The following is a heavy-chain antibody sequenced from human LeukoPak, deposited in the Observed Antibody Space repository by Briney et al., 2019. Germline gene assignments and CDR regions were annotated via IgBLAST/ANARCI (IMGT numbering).Heavy chain of an antibody. CDR2: INHSGST. Sequence: SETLSLTCAVYGGSFSGYYWSWIRQPPGKGLEWIGEINHSGSTNYNPSLKSRVTISVDTSKNQFSLKLSSVTAADTAVYYCAKDLAIFGPPSPPNYYMDVWGKGTTVTVSS. CDR1: GGSFSGYY. J-gene: IGHJ6*03. D-gene: IGHD3-3*01. CDR3: AKDLAIFGPPSPPNYYMDV. V-gene: IGHV4-34*01.